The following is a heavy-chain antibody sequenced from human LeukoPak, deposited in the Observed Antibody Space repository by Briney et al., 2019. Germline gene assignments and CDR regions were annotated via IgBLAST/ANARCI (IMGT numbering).Heavy chain of an antibody. D-gene: IGHD5-12*01. Sequence: ASVKVSCKASGYTFTSYGISWVRQAPGQGLEWMGWISAYNGNTNYAQKLQGRVTMTTDTSTSTAYMELRSLRSDDTAVYYCARDDNPVATIRLEYYYYGMDVWGQGTAVTVSS. CDR1: GYTFTSYG. V-gene: IGHV1-18*01. J-gene: IGHJ6*02. CDR2: ISAYNGNT. CDR3: ARDDNPVATIRLEYYYYGMDV.